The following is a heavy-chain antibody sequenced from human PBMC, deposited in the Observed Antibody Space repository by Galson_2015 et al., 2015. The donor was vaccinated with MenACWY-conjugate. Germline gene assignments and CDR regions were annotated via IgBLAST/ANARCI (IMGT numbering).Heavy chain of an antibody. CDR2: IWYGGSNQ. CDR3: ARVGGLCNATTCYEPWGGMDV. D-gene: IGHD2-2*01. Sequence: SLRLSCAASGFPFNTYGMHWLRQAPGKGLQWVAVIWYGGSNQYYADSVKGRFTISRDNFKSTLYLQMGRLRGEDTAVYYCARVGGLCNATTCYEPWGGMDVWGQGTTVLVSS. CDR1: GFPFNTYG. V-gene: IGHV3-33*01. J-gene: IGHJ6*02.